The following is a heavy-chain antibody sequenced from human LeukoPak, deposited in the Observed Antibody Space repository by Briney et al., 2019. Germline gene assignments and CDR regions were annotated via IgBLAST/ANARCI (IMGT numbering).Heavy chain of an antibody. CDR2: IYYSGST. CDR3: AREVTYFDSSGGAFDY. V-gene: IGHV4-59*01. J-gene: IGHJ4*02. D-gene: IGHD3-22*01. CDR1: GGSISSYY. Sequence: SETLSLTCTVSGGSISSYYWSWIRQPPGKGLEWIGYIYYSGSTNYNPSLKSRVTISVDTSKNQFSLKLSSVTAADTAVYYCAREVTYFDSSGGAFDYWGQGTLVTVSS.